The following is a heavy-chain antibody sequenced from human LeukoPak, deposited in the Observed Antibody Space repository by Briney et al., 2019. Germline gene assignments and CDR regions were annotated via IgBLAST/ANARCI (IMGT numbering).Heavy chain of an antibody. CDR3: ARYNLRWTFDY. CDR2: INHSGST. V-gene: IGHV4-34*01. Sequence: SGTLSLTCAVYGGSFSGYYWSWIRQPPGKGLEWIGEINHSGSTNYNPSLKSRVTMSVDTSKNQFSLKLSSVTAADTAVYYCARYNLRWTFDYWGQGTLVTVSS. CDR1: GGSFSGYY. J-gene: IGHJ4*02. D-gene: IGHD4-23*01.